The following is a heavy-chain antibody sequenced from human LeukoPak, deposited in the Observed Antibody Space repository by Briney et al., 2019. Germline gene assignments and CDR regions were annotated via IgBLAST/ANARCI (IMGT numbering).Heavy chain of an antibody. J-gene: IGHJ4*02. CDR3: ASEGIAAAGIRADY. D-gene: IGHD6-13*01. CDR1: GGSISSSGYY. Sequence: PSETLSLTCTVSGGSISSSGYYWVWVRQPPGKGLEWIGSIYYTGSTYYNPSLKSRVTISEDTSKNHFSLKLSSVTAADTAVYYCASEGIAAAGIRADYWGQGTLVTVSS. CDR2: IYYTGST. V-gene: IGHV4-39*02.